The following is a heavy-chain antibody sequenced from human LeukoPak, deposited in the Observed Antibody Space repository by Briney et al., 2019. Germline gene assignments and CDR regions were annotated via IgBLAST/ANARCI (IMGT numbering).Heavy chain of an antibody. V-gene: IGHV1-69*10. D-gene: IGHD3-3*01. J-gene: IGHJ6*04. CDR3: AGIPVFGVVLHQEPV. CDR2: FIPILGTA. Sequence: ASVKVSCKASGGTFSDYALNWVRQAPGQGLEWMGVFIPILGTANSTQKFQGRVTITADISTNTVYMELSSLRSEDTAVYFCAGIPVFGVVLHQEPVWGKGTTVTVSS. CDR1: GGTFSDYA.